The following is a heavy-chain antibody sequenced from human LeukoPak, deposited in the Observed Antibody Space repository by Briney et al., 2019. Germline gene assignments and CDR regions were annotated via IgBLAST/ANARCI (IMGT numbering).Heavy chain of an antibody. CDR3: ARDRGSSWYLGILY. CDR2: ISSSSSYI. J-gene: IGHJ4*02. Sequence: PGGSLRLSCAASGFTFRSYSMNWVRQAPGKGLEWVSSISSSSSYIYYADSVKGRFTISRDNAKNSLYLQMNSLRAEDTAVYYCARDRGSSWYLGILYLGQGTLVTVSS. CDR1: GFTFRSYS. D-gene: IGHD6-13*01. V-gene: IGHV3-21*01.